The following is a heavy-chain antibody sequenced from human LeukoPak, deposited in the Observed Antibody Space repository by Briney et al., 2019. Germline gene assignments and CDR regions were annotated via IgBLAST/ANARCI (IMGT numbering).Heavy chain of an antibody. CDR2: IYSGGST. V-gene: IGHV3-66*01. CDR1: GFTVSSNY. Sequence: GGSLRLSCAASGFTVSSNYMSWVRQAPGKGLEWVSVIYSGGSTYYADSVKGRFTISRDNSKNTLYLQMNSLRAEDTAVYYCARDSGSSGWYGDFDYWGQGTLATVSS. J-gene: IGHJ4*02. CDR3: ARDSGSSGWYGDFDY. D-gene: IGHD6-19*01.